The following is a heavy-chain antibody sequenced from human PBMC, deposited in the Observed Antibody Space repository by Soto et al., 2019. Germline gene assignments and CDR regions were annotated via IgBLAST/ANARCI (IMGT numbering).Heavy chain of an antibody. CDR1: GFTFSSYS. J-gene: IGHJ2*01. Sequence: GGSLRLSCAASGFTFSSYSMNWVRQAPGKGLEWVSSISSSSSYIYYADSVKGRFTISRDNAKNSLYLQMNSLRAEDTAVYYCARDFVSGGYDNWYFDLWGRGTLVTVSS. CDR2: ISSSSSYI. D-gene: IGHD5-12*01. V-gene: IGHV3-21*01. CDR3: ARDFVSGGYDNWYFDL.